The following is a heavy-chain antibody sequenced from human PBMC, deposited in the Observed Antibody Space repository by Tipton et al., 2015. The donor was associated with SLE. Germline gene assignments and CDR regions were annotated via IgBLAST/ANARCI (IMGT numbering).Heavy chain of an antibody. J-gene: IGHJ4*02. CDR1: GGSLNGYY. D-gene: IGHD5-18*01. CDR3: ASLRRGYSYAYIDY. CDR2: ISHSGRT. V-gene: IGHV4-31*03. Sequence: TLSLTCSVSGGSLNGYYWSWIRQHPGKGLEWLGYISHSGRTYYSPSLKSRITMSVDTSENQFSLNLSSVTAADTAVYYCASLRRGYSYAYIDYWGQGTLVTVSS.